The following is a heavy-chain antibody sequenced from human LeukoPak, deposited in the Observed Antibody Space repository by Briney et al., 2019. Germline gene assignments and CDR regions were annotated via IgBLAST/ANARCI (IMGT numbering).Heavy chain of an antibody. V-gene: IGHV3-9*01. CDR3: AKGWGDY. J-gene: IGHJ4*02. CDR1: GFTFDDYA. Sequence: GGSLRLSCAASGFTFDDYAMHWVRQAPGKGLEWVSGISWNSGSIGYADSVKGRFTISRDNAKNSLYLQMNSLRAEDTALYYCAKGWGDYWGQGTLVTVSS. D-gene: IGHD3-16*01. CDR2: ISWNSGSI.